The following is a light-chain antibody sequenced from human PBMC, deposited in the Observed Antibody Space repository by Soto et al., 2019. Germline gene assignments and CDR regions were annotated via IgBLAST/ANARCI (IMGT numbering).Light chain of an antibody. V-gene: IGKV3-15*01. CDR2: GAS. CDR3: QQNNRWPHIT. CDR1: ENVRTK. Sequence: EIVMTPSPAILSVSPGEGATLSCRASENVRTKVGWYQQKAGQAPRLLIYGASTRATGIPDRFSGSGSGTQFTLTISSLQPDDFATYFCQQNNRWPHITFGQGTRLEIK. J-gene: IGKJ5*01.